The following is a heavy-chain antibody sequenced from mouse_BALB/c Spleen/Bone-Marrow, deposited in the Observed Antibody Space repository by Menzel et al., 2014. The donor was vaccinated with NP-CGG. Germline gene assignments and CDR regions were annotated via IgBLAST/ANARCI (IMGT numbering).Heavy chain of an antibody. CDR2: IDPSDSYI. Sequence: VQLQQSGAEFAKPGASVRLSCKASGYTFTRFYIHWVKQRPGQDLEWIGGIDPSDSYINYNQKFKGKATLTVDKSSSTAYMQLSSLTSEDSALYYCARWGYLDYWSQGTTLTVSS. V-gene: IGHV1-69*02. J-gene: IGHJ2*01. CDR1: GYTFTRFY. CDR3: ARWGYLDY. D-gene: IGHD3-1*01.